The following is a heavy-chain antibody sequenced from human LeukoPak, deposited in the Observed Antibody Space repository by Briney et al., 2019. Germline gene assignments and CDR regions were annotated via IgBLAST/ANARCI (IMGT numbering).Heavy chain of an antibody. V-gene: IGHV1-69*13. CDR2: IIPIFGTA. J-gene: IGHJ5*02. Sequence: SVKVSRKASGGTFSSYAISWVRQAPGQGLEWMGGIIPIFGTANYAQKFQGRVTITADESTSTAYMELSSLRSEDTAVYYCASTRSEQWLVSGYWFDPWGQGTLVTVSS. CDR3: ASTRSEQWLVSGYWFDP. CDR1: GGTFSSYA. D-gene: IGHD6-19*01.